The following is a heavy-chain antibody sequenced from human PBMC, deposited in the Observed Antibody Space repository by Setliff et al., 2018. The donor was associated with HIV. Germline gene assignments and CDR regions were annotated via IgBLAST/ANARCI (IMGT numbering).Heavy chain of an antibody. CDR2: IYSSGNT. Sequence: PSETLSLTCTVSGVSINSGNYYWGWIRQPAGKRLEWIGRIYSSGNTNYNPSLKSRVTISADTSKNQFSLKLSSVTAADPAVYYCARDPGVLRYFDWLLSHFDYWGQGTLVTVSS. CDR3: ARDPGVLRYFDWLLSHFDY. V-gene: IGHV4-61*02. J-gene: IGHJ4*02. D-gene: IGHD3-9*01. CDR1: GVSINSGNYY.